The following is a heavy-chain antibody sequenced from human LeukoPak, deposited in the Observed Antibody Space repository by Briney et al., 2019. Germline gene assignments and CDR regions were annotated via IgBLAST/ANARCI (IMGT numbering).Heavy chain of an antibody. CDR3: ASAIPYDSSGYHFEYFQH. Sequence: PSETLSLTCTVSGGSISSYYWSWIRQPPGKGLEWIGYIYHSGSTYYNPSLKSRVTISVDRSKNQFSLKLSSVTAADTAVYYCASAIPYDSSGYHFEYFQHWGQGTLVTVSS. CDR1: GGSISSYY. J-gene: IGHJ1*01. D-gene: IGHD3-22*01. CDR2: IYHSGST. V-gene: IGHV4-59*12.